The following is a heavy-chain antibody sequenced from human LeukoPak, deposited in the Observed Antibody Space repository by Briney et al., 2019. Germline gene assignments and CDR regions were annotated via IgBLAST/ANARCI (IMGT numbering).Heavy chain of an antibody. J-gene: IGHJ4*02. D-gene: IGHD4-11*01. V-gene: IGHV4-34*01. CDR1: GGSFSGYY. CDR2: INHSGST. CDR3: ARLVSNFPDY. Sequence: PSETLSLTCAVYGGSFSGYYWSWIRQPPGKGLEWIGEINHSGSTNYNPSLKSRVTIFVDTSKNQFSLKLSSVVAADTAVYYCARLVSNFPDYWGQGTLVTVSS.